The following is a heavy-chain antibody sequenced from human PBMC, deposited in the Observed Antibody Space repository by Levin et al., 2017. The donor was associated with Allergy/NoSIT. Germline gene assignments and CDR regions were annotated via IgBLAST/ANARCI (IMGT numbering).Heavy chain of an antibody. CDR1: GFTFSSYA. CDR2: ISGSGGST. Sequence: LSLTCAASGFTFSSYAMSWVRQAPGKGLEWVSAISGSGGSTYYADSVKGRFTISRDNSKNTLYLQMNSLRAEDTAVYYCANDLLYDFWSGYHDYWGQGTLVTVSS. D-gene: IGHD3-3*01. J-gene: IGHJ4*02. CDR3: ANDLLYDFWSGYHDY. V-gene: IGHV3-23*01.